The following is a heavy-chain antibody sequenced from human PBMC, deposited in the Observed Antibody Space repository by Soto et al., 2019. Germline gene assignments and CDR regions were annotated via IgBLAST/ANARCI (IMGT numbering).Heavy chain of an antibody. V-gene: IGHV3-30*04. CDR2: ISYDGINK. D-gene: IGHD1-26*01. CDR3: PRSGKWERPVGCGY. J-gene: IGHJ4*02. CDR1: LFTFSRYA. Sequence: LIRSFAPSLFTFSRYARPWFNQIPNNGLELVAVISYDGINKYYADSVKGRFTSARDNSKNTLYLQMHSLRAEDTAGEYGPRSGKWERPVGCGYSGPGTGVT.